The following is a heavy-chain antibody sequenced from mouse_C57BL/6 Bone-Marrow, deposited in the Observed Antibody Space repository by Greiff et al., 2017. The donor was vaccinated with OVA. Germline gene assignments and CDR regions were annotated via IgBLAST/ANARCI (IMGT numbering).Heavy chain of an antibody. CDR1: GYTFTSYW. CDR3: AREGNYGFAY. Sequence: QVQLQQPGAELVKPGASVKLSCKASGYTFTSYWMQWVKQRPGQGLEWIGEIDPSDSYTNYNQKFKGKATLTVDTSSSTAYMQLSSLTSEDSAVYYCAREGNYGFAYWGQGTLVTVSA. V-gene: IGHV1-50*01. D-gene: IGHD2-1*01. J-gene: IGHJ3*01. CDR2: IDPSDSYT.